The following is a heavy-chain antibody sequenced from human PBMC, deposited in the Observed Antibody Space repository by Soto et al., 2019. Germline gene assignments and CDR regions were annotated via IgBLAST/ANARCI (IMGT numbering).Heavy chain of an antibody. CDR2: ISAYHRNT. Sequence: ASVQASCKASGYTFTRSGLSWVRHAPGQRLEWMGWISAYHRNTKYAQKLQGRVTMTADTSTSTAYMELRSLRSDDTAVYYYARECNYFDAWGQGTLVTVSS. J-gene: IGHJ4*02. CDR3: ARECNYFDA. CDR1: GYTFTRSG. V-gene: IGHV1-18*01. D-gene: IGHD2-8*01.